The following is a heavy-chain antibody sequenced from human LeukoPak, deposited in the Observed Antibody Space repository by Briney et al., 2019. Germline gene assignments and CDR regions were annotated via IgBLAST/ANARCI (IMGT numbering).Heavy chain of an antibody. D-gene: IGHD1-20*01. Sequence: ASVKVSCKASGGTFSSYAISWVRQAPGQGLEWMGRIIPILGIANYAQKFQGRVTIAADKSTSTAYMELSSLRSEDTAVYYCAKITGTTTGRYYYYYYGMDVWGQGTTVTVSS. J-gene: IGHJ6*02. V-gene: IGHV1-69*04. CDR1: GGTFSSYA. CDR3: AKITGTTTGRYYYYYYGMDV. CDR2: IIPILGIA.